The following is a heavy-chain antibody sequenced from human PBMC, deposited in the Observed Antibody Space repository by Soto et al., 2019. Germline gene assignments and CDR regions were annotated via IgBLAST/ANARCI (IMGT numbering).Heavy chain of an antibody. J-gene: IGHJ4*02. CDR2: IYYSGST. Sequence: SETLSLTCTVSGGSISSSSYYWGWIRQPPGKGLEWIGSIYYSGSTYYNPSLKSRVTISVDTSKNQFSLKLSSVTAADTAVYYCARHAAVWDYDILTGYSHLDYWGQGTLVTVSS. D-gene: IGHD3-9*01. V-gene: IGHV4-39*01. CDR3: ARHAAVWDYDILTGYSHLDY. CDR1: GGSISSSSYY.